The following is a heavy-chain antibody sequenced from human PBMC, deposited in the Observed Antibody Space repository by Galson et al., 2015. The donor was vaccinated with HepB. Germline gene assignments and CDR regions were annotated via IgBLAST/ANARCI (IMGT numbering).Heavy chain of an antibody. Sequence: SLRLSCAASGFTLSNAWMSWVRQAPGKGLEWVGRIKSKTDGGTTDYAAPVKGRFTISRDDSKNTLYLQMNSLKTEDTAVYYCTATWYYYDSSGSVIDAFDIWGQGTMVTVSS. J-gene: IGHJ3*02. CDR1: GFTLSNAW. D-gene: IGHD3-22*01. CDR3: TATWYYYDSSGSVIDAFDI. CDR2: IKSKTDGGTT. V-gene: IGHV3-15*01.